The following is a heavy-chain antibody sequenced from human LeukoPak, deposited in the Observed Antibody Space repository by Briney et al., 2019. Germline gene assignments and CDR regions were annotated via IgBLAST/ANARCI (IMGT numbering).Heavy chain of an antibody. Sequence: PSETLSLTCAVYGGSFSGYYWSWIRQPPGKGLEWIGEINHSGSTNYNPSLKSRVTISVDTSKNQVSLKLSSVTAADTAVYYCARGDSSSWYPDYWGQGTLVTVPS. J-gene: IGHJ4*02. V-gene: IGHV4-34*01. CDR3: ARGDSSSWYPDY. CDR1: GGSFSGYY. CDR2: INHSGST. D-gene: IGHD6-13*01.